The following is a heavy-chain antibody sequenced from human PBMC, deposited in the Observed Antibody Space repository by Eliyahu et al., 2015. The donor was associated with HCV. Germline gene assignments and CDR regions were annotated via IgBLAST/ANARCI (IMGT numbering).Heavy chain of an antibody. J-gene: IGHJ5*02. CDR1: GGSIXTYY. D-gene: IGHD6-19*01. Sequence: QVQLQESGPGLVKPSETLSLTCTVSGGSIXTYYWGWIRQXPGXGLWCVGGIYYSGGTNYNPSLKSRVTISLDTSKNQFSLKLTSVTAADTAVYYCASGGGGIAVAGTGGWFDPWGQGTVVTVSS. V-gene: IGHV4-59*01. CDR2: IYYSGGT. CDR3: ASGGGGIAVAGTGGWFDP.